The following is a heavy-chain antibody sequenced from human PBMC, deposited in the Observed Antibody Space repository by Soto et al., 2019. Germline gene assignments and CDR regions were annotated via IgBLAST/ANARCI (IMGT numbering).Heavy chain of an antibody. Sequence: QPGGSLRLSCAASGFTFSSYAMSWVRQAPGKGLEWVSAISGSGGSTYYADSVKGRFTISRDNSKNTLYLQMNSLRAEDTAVYYCAKDYYDSSGYRRPFDYWGQGTLVTVSS. D-gene: IGHD3-22*01. CDR2: ISGSGGST. J-gene: IGHJ4*02. CDR1: GFTFSSYA. V-gene: IGHV3-23*01. CDR3: AKDYYDSSGYRRPFDY.